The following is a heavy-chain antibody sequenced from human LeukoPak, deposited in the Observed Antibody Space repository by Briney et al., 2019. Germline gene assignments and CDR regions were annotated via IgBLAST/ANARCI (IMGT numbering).Heavy chain of an antibody. Sequence: PSETLSLTCAVYGGSFSGYYWSWIRQPPGKGLEYIGEINHSGSTNYNPSLESRVTISVDTSKNQFSLKLSSVTAADTAVYYCASRPPDIVVVPAAKYGMDVWGQGTTVTVSS. CDR1: GGSFSGYY. J-gene: IGHJ6*02. V-gene: IGHV4-34*01. CDR3: ASRPPDIVVVPAAKYGMDV. CDR2: INHSGST. D-gene: IGHD2-2*01.